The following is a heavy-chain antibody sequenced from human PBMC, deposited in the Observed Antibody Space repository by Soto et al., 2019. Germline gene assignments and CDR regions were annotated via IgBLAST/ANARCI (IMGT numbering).Heavy chain of an antibody. CDR1: GGSISSGGHY. CDR3: AGIVMKEAAMFDY. V-gene: IGHV4-31*02. Sequence: SETLSLTCTVSGGSISSGGHYWSWIRQHPGKGLEWIAYIYKTGTTYYNPSLRSRASISMDMSKNQFSLTLSSVTAADTAVYYCAGIVMKEAAMFDYWGRGSLVTVSS. CDR2: IYKTGTT. J-gene: IGHJ4*02. D-gene: IGHD2-15*01.